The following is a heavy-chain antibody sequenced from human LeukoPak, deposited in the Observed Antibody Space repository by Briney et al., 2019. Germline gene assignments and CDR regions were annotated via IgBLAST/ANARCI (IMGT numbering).Heavy chain of an antibody. CDR3: ARLRGATMPNPFDY. CDR1: GYSFSNYW. J-gene: IGHJ4*02. CDR2: IYPDDSDT. D-gene: IGHD1-26*01. Sequence: GESLKISCKSSGYSFSNYWIGWVRQMPGKGLEWMGIIYPDDSDTRPSPTFQGQVTISADKSISTAYLQWSSLGASDTAMYYCARLRGATMPNPFDYWGQGTLVTVSS. V-gene: IGHV5-51*01.